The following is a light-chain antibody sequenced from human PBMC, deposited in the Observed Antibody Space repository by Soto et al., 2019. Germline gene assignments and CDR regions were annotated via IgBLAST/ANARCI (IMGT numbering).Light chain of an antibody. CDR2: GAS. CDR3: QQYGSSPRT. J-gene: IGKJ1*01. Sequence: EIVLTQSPGTLSLSPGERATLSCRASQSVSISYLACYQQKPGQAPRLLIYGASSRATGIPDRFSGSGSGTDFTLTISRLEPEDFAVYYCQQYGSSPRTFGQGTKV. CDR1: QSVSISY. V-gene: IGKV3-20*01.